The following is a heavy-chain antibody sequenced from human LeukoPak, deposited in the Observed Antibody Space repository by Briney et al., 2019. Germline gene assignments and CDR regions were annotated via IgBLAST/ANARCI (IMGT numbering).Heavy chain of an antibody. CDR1: GGSVSSGGYY. Sequence: SPSQTLSLTCTVSGGSVSSGGYYWSWIRQHPGKGLEWIGYIYYSGSTYYNPSLKSRVTISVDKSKNQFSLKLSSVTAADTAVYYCARDRAFITMVRGVIRNRWFDPWGQGTLVTVSS. CDR2: IYYSGST. CDR3: ARDRAFITMVRGVIRNRWFDP. V-gene: IGHV4-31*03. D-gene: IGHD3-10*01. J-gene: IGHJ5*02.